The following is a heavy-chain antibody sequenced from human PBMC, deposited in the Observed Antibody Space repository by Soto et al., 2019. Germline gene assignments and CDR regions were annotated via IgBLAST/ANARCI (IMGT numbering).Heavy chain of an antibody. CDR2: INAGNGNT. J-gene: IGHJ4*02. D-gene: IGHD3-22*01. Sequence: ASLKVSCNASGYTFTSYAMHWVLQAPGQRLEWMGWINAGNGNTKYSQKFQGRVTITRDTSASTAYMELSSLRSEDTAVYYCARVRPLYVRSGYYPYYFDYWGQGTLVTVSS. CDR1: GYTFTSYA. CDR3: ARVRPLYVRSGYYPYYFDY. V-gene: IGHV1-3*01.